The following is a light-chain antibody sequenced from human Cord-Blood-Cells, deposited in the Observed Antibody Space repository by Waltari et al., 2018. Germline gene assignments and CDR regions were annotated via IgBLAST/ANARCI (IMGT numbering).Light chain of an antibody. CDR3: QQYYSTPFT. CDR2: WAS. J-gene: IGKJ3*01. CDR1: QSVLYSSNNKNY. V-gene: IGKV4-1*01. Sequence: DIVMTQSPDFLAVSLGERATINCKSSQSVLYSSNNKNYLAWYQQKPGQPPKLLIYWASPRESGVPDRFSGSGSGTDFTLTISSLQAEDVAVYYCQQYYSTPFTFGPGTKVDIK.